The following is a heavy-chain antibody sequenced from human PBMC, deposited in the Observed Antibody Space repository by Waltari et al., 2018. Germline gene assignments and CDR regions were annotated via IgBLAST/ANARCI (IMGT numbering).Heavy chain of an antibody. CDR1: GYTFTSYA. CDR3: ARCPRVVYAIEGYYYYGMDV. V-gene: IGHV7-4-1*02. Sequence: QVQLVQSGSELKKPGASVKVSCKASGYTFTSYALNWVRQAPGQGLEWMGWINTNTGNPTYAQGFTGRFVFSLDTSVSTAYLQISSLKAEDTAVYYCARCPRVVYAIEGYYYYGMDVWGQGTTVTVSS. J-gene: IGHJ6*02. CDR2: INTNTGNP. D-gene: IGHD2-8*02.